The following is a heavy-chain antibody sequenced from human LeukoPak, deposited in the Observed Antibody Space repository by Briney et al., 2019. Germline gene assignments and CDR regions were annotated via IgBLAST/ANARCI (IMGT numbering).Heavy chain of an antibody. CDR3: ARDRRAGREWLEAFDI. CDR1: GGSISSGDYY. Sequence: SQTLSLTCTVSGGSISSGDYYWSWIRQPPGKGLEWIGYIYYSGSTYYNPSLKSRVTISVDTSKNQFSLKLSSVTAADTAVYYCARDRRAGREWLEAFDIWAKGQWSPSLQ. CDR2: IYYSGST. V-gene: IGHV4-30-4*01. J-gene: IGHJ3*02. D-gene: IGHD3-3*01.